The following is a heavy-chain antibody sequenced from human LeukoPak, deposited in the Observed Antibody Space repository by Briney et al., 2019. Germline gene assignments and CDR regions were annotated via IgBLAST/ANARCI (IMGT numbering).Heavy chain of an antibody. CDR3: ARDRDVDDFDS. CDR2: INHSGST. V-gene: IGHV4-34*01. Sequence: PPETLSLTCAVYGGSFRGYYWSWIRQAPGKGLEWIGEINHSGSTNYNPSLKSRVTTSIDTSKNQLSLNLKSVTAADTAVYYCARDRDVDDFDSWGHGTLVTVSS. CDR1: GGSFRGYY. D-gene: IGHD2-15*01. J-gene: IGHJ4*01.